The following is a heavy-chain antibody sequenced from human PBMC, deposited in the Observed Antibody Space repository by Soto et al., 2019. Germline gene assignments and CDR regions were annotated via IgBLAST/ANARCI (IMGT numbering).Heavy chain of an antibody. D-gene: IGHD3-10*01. CDR3: ARDNYGFAWFDS. Sequence: QVQLLQSGAEVKKPGSSAKVSCKASGGTFNTYGFSGLRQARGQGREWMGVIITIFGTPKYAQKVQGRVTITVDETTSTVYMNMTSLRSEDTAMYYCARDNYGFAWFDSWAHGTLVTVSS. CDR2: IITIFGTP. CDR1: GGTFNTYG. V-gene: IGHV1-69*01. J-gene: IGHJ5*01.